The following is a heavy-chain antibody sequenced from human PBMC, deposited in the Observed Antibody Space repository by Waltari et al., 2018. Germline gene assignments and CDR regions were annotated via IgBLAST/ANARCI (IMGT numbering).Heavy chain of an antibody. CDR2: IVDNGGT. J-gene: IGHJ4*02. V-gene: IGHV3-23*01. CDR1: GFTFGIYA. Sequence: EVELLESGGGLVQPGGSLRLSCAASGFTFGIYAMSWVRQAPGKGLEWVSGIVDNGGTYYTDSVRGRFTISRDNSKNMVYLQMNSLRAEDTAVYYCAKDRISRDGWWEVDFWGQGTLVTVSS. CDR3: AKDRISRDGWWEVDF. D-gene: IGHD6-19*01.